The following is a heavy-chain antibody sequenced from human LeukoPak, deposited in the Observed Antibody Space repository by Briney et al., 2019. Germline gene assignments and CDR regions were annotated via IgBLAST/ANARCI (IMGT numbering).Heavy chain of an antibody. CDR2: IYYSGST. CDR1: GGSISSSSYY. Sequence: PSETLSLTCTVSGGSISSSSYYWGWIRQPPGKGLEWIGSIYYSGSTYYNPSLKSRVTISVDTSKNQFSLKLISVTAADTAVYYCARRTYYDFWSGYHSSFDYWGQGTLATVSS. J-gene: IGHJ4*02. CDR3: ARRTYYDFWSGYHSSFDY. V-gene: IGHV4-39*01. D-gene: IGHD3-3*01.